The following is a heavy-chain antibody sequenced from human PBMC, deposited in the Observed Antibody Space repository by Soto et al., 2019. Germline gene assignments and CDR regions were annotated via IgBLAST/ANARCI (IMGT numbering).Heavy chain of an antibody. J-gene: IGHJ6*02. CDR1: GGSISSYY. V-gene: IGHV4-59*01. Sequence: TLSLTCTVSGGSISSYYWSWIRQPPGKGLEWIGYIYYSGSTNYNPSLKSRVTISVDTSKNQFSLKLSSVTAADTAVYYCARGRGISGWYSYYYGMDVWGQGTTVTVS. CDR3: ARGRGISGWYSYYYGMDV. D-gene: IGHD6-19*01. CDR2: IYYSGST.